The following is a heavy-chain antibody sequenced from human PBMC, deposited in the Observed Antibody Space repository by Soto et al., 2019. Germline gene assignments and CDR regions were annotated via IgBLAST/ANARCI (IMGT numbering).Heavy chain of an antibody. V-gene: IGHV3-21*01. Sequence: EVQLVESGGGLVKPGGSLRLSCAASGFTFSSYSMNWVRQAPGKGLEWVSSVSSSSSYIYYADSVKGRFTISRDNDKNSLYLQMNSLRAEDTAVYYCAVSISSSAFDIWGQGTMVTVSS. J-gene: IGHJ3*02. D-gene: IGHD3-3*02. CDR1: GFTFSSYS. CDR2: VSSSSSYI. CDR3: AVSISSSAFDI.